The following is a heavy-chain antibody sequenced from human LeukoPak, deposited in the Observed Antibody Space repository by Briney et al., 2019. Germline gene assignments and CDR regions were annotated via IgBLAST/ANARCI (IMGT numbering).Heavy chain of an antibody. CDR1: GYTLTELS. CDR3: ATGLPRPVHAFDI. CDR2: FDPEDGET. J-gene: IGHJ3*02. D-gene: IGHD4-11*01. Sequence: ASVKVSCKVSGYTLTELSMHWVRQAPGKGLEWMGGFDPEDGETIYAHKFQGRVTMTEDTSTDTAYMELSSLRSEDTAVYYCATGLPRPVHAFDIWGQGTMVTVSS. V-gene: IGHV1-24*01.